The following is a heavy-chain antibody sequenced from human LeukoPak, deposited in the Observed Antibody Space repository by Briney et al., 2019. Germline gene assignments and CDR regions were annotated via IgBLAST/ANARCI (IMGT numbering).Heavy chain of an antibody. D-gene: IGHD4-17*01. Sequence: ASVKVSCKASGYTCSSYGIAWVRQAPGQGLEWMGWISAYSGNTNYAQHLQGRVTMTTDTSTFTAYMELRSLRSDDTAVYYCARDTVTTPVNWFDPWGQGTLVTVSS. CDR3: ARDTVTTPVNWFDP. J-gene: IGHJ5*02. CDR1: GYTCSSYG. CDR2: ISAYSGNT. V-gene: IGHV1-18*01.